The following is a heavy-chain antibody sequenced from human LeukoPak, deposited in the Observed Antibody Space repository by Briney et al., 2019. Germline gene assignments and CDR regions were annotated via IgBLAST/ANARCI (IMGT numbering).Heavy chain of an antibody. D-gene: IGHD1-26*01. CDR1: GYTFTSYY. Sequence: ASVKVSCKASGYTFTSYYIHWVRQAPGQGLEWMGIIDPSGGSTNYAQDFQGRVTMTRDTSTSTIYMELSSLRSEDTAVYYCARRELAGSTAYFDYWGQGTLVTVSS. CDR3: ARRELAGSTAYFDY. J-gene: IGHJ4*02. CDR2: IDPSGGST. V-gene: IGHV1-46*01.